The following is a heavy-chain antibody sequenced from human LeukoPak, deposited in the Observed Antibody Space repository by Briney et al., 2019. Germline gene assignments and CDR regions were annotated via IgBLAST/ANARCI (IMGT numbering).Heavy chain of an antibody. Sequence: SETLSLTCTVSGGSISSSTYYWGWIRQPPGKGLEWIGNIYYSGSTYYNPSLKSRVTISVDTSKNQFSLKLSSVTAADTAVYYCARGDPHCSSTSCYGPWFDPWGQGTLVTVSS. CDR1: GGSISSSTYY. V-gene: IGHV4-39*07. D-gene: IGHD2-2*01. CDR3: ARGDPHCSSTSCYGPWFDP. J-gene: IGHJ5*02. CDR2: IYYSGST.